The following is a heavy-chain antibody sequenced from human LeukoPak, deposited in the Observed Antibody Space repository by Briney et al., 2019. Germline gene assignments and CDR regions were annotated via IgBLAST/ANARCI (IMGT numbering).Heavy chain of an antibody. D-gene: IGHD6-13*01. V-gene: IGHV3-7*05. CDR3: ARDPYSRSWSYGMDV. CDR2: IKEDGSEE. Sequence: PGGSLRLSGTASGFTFSTYWMSWVRQTPEKGLEWVANIKEDGSEEVYVDSVKGRFTISRDNAKSSLYLQMNSLRTEDTAVYYCARDPYSRSWSYGMDVWGQGTTVTVSS. CDR1: GFTFSTYW. J-gene: IGHJ6*02.